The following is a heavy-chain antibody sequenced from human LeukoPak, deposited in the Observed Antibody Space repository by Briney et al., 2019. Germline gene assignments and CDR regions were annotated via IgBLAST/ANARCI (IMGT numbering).Heavy chain of an antibody. V-gene: IGHV1-8*01. CDR1: GYTFISYD. J-gene: IGHJ4*02. CDR3: ASGTTVTNFAY. D-gene: IGHD4-17*01. Sequence: ASVKVSCKASGYTFISYDINWVRQAAGQGLEWMGWMNPNSGDTGYAQKFQGRVTFTRNTSISTAYMELSSLRSEDTAVYYCASGTTVTNFAYWGQGTLVTVSS. CDR2: MNPNSGDT.